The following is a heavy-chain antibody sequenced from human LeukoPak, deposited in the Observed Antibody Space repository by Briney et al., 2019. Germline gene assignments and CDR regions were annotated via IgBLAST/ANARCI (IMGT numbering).Heavy chain of an antibody. D-gene: IGHD4-23*01. J-gene: IGHJ6*03. CDR3: ARAPSTVADDYYYYMDV. Sequence: ASVKVSCKASGGTFSSYAISWVRQAPGQGLEWMGGIIPIFGTANYAQKFQGRVTTTADESTSTAYMELSSLRSEGTAVYYCARAPSTVADDYYYYMDVWGKGTTVTISS. CDR1: GGTFSSYA. V-gene: IGHV1-69*13. CDR2: IIPIFGTA.